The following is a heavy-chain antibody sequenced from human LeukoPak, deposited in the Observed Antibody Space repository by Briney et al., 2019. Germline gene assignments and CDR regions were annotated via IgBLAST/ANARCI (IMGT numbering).Heavy chain of an antibody. CDR3: ARGPGADYDFWSGYQSYGMDV. V-gene: IGHV1-8*01. Sequence: ASVKVSCKASGYTFTSYDINWVRQATGQGLEWMGWMNPNSGNTVYAQKFQGRVTMTRNTSISTAYMELSSLRSEDTAVYYCARGPGADYDFWSGYQSYGMDVWGQGTTVTVSS. CDR2: MNPNSGNT. D-gene: IGHD3-3*01. CDR1: GYTFTSYD. J-gene: IGHJ6*02.